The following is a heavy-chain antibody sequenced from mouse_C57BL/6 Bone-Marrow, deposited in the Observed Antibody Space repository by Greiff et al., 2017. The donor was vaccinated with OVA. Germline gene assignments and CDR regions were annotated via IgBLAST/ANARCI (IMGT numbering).Heavy chain of an antibody. CDR3: TGLIYYDYEDYFDY. CDR1: GFTFSDAW. J-gene: IGHJ2*01. CDR2: IRNKANNHAT. Sequence: EVKLVESGGGLVQPGGSMKLSCAASGFTFSDAWMDWVRQSPEKGLEWVAEIRNKANNHATYYAESVKGRFTISRDDSKSSVYLQMNSLRAEDTGIYYCTGLIYYDYEDYFDYWGQGTTLTVSS. V-gene: IGHV6-6*01. D-gene: IGHD2-4*01.